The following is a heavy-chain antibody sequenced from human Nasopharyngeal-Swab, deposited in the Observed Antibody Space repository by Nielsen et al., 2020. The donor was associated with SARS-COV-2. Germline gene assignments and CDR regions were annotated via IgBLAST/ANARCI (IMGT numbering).Heavy chain of an antibody. Sequence: GESLKISCAASGFTFSSYWMHWVRQAPGKGLEWVSGISGSGVNTYYADSVKGRFSISRDNSKNTLSLQMNNLRAEDAAVYYCVKGEGFDCSGYWDYWGQGILVIVSS. CDR2: ISGSGVNT. D-gene: IGHD3-22*01. CDR1: GFTFSSYW. CDR3: VKGEGFDCSGYWDY. J-gene: IGHJ4*02. V-gene: IGHV3-23*01.